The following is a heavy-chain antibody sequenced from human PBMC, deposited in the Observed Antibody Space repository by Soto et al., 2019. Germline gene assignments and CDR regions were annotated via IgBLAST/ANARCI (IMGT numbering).Heavy chain of an antibody. CDR2: IWYDGSNK. Sequence: GGSLRLSCAASGFTFSSYGMHWVRQAPGKGLEWVAVIWYDGSNKYYADSVKGRFTISRDNSKNTLYLQMNSLRAEDTAVYYCARGFPLPAAKNWGQGTLVTVSS. CDR1: GFTFSSYG. CDR3: ARGFPLPAAKN. J-gene: IGHJ4*02. V-gene: IGHV3-33*01. D-gene: IGHD2-2*01.